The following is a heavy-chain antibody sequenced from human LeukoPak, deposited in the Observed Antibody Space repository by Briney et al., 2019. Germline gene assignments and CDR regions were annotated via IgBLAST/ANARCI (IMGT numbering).Heavy chain of an antibody. D-gene: IGHD6-25*01. CDR2: INWSGETT. CDR3: ARGYTSGGVDH. V-gene: IGHV3-20*04. Sequence: GGSLRLSCAASGFSFEDFGMSWVRQAPGQGLEWVSGINWSGETTSYAASVEGRFTISRDNAKKALYLQMNSLRAEYTALYYCARGYTSGGVDHWGQGTLVTVSS. CDR1: GFSFEDFG. J-gene: IGHJ4*02.